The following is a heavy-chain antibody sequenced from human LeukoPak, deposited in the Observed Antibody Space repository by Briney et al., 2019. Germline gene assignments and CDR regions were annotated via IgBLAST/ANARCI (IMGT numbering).Heavy chain of an antibody. V-gene: IGHV1-2*02. Sequence: ASVKVSCKASGYTFTGYYMHWVRQAPGQGLEWMGWINPNSGGTNYAQKFQGRVTMTRDTSISTAYMELSRLRSDDTAVYYCARDYTPFWSCYWTQRWFDPWGQGTLVTVSS. D-gene: IGHD3-3*01. CDR1: GYTFTGYY. CDR2: INPNSGGT. J-gene: IGHJ5*02. CDR3: ARDYTPFWSCYWTQRWFDP.